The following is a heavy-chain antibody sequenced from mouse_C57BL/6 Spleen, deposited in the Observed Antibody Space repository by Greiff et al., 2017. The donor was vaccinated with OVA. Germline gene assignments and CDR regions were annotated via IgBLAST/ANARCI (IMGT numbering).Heavy chain of an antibody. CDR3: ASITTVVELYFDV. J-gene: IGHJ1*03. V-gene: IGHV5-17*01. Sequence: EVQLVESGGGLVKPGGSLKLSCAASGFTFSDYGMHWVRQAPEKGLEWVAYISSGSSTIYYADTVKGRFTISRDNAKNTLFLQMTSLRSEDTAMYYCASITTVVELYFDVWGTGTTVTVSS. CDR2: ISSGSSTI. CDR1: GFTFSDYG. D-gene: IGHD1-1*01.